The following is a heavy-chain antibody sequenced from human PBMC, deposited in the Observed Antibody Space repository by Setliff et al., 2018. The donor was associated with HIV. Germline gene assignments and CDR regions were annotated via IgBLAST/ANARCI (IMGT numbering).Heavy chain of an antibody. J-gene: IGHJ4*02. D-gene: IGHD3-10*01. CDR3: AKRDYPSPGDYYPLFDH. V-gene: IGHV3-23*01. CDR2: ITGDAGKT. CDR1: GFTFNNYA. Sequence: PGGSLRLSCAASGFTFNNYAMAWVRQAPGKGLEWVSGITGDAGKTFYAESVKGRFTISRDNSKTALYLQMNSLRADDTAVYYCAKRDYPSPGDYYPLFDHWGQGTLVTVSS.